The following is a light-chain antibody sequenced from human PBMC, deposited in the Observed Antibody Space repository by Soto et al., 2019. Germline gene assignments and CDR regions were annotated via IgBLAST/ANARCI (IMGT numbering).Light chain of an antibody. CDR3: HQYDSYST. V-gene: IGKV1-5*03. CDR2: KAS. Sequence: DIQMTQFPSTLSASVGDRVTITCRASQSISSWLAWYQQKPGKAPNLLIYKASSLASGVPSRFSGSGFGTEFTLTISSLQPDDIATYYCHQYDSYSTFGGGTKVEIK. CDR1: QSISSW. J-gene: IGKJ4*01.